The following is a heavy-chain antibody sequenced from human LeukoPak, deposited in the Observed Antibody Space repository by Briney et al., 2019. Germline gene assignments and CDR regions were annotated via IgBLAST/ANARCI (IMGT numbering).Heavy chain of an antibody. V-gene: IGHV3-11*03. CDR1: GFAFSDYY. CDR2: ISSISSYT. Sequence: GGTLRLSCAASGFAFSDYYMSWIRQAPGKGLEWVSYISSISSYTNYAHSVTGRFTISRDNEKNSLCLQMPRLRAEDTAVYYWASNVLSVVGFDMLTGYYQAWGQGTLVTVSS. D-gene: IGHD3-9*01. J-gene: IGHJ4*02. CDR3: ASNVLSVVGFDMLTGYYQA.